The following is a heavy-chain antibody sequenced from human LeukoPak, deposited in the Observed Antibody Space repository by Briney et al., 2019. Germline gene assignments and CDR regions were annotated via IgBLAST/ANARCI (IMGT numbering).Heavy chain of an antibody. Sequence: ASVKVSCKASRYTFTGYYMHCVRQAPGQELEWMGWINPTSGGTNYAQKFQGRVTMTRDTSISTAYMELSRLRSDDTAVYYCAILLYYDILPGYYSHFDYWGQGTLVTVSS. D-gene: IGHD3-9*01. J-gene: IGHJ4*02. CDR1: RYTFTGYY. CDR2: INPTSGGT. CDR3: AILLYYDILPGYYSHFDY. V-gene: IGHV1-2*02.